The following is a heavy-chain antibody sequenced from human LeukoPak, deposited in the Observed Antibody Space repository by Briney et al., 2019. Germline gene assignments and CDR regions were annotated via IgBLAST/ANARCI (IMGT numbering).Heavy chain of an antibody. CDR2: IIPIFGTA. V-gene: IGHV1-69*06. CDR3: ARDSGGNSASWYFDL. Sequence: SVKVSCKASGYTFTGYYMHWVRQAPGQGLEWMGGIIPIFGTANYAQKFQGRVTITADKSTSTAYMELSSLRSEDTAVYYCARDSGGNSASWYFDLWGRGTLVTVSS. CDR1: GYTFTGYY. D-gene: IGHD4-23*01. J-gene: IGHJ2*01.